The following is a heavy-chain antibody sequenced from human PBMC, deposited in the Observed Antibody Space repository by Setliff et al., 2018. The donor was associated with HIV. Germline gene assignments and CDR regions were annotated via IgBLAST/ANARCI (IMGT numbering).Heavy chain of an antibody. CDR2: IYYSGST. D-gene: IGHD6-19*01. CDR3: ARGPARAVARPGWLDP. CDR1: GGSISSRSYY. J-gene: IGHJ5*02. Sequence: PSETLSLTCTVSGGSISSRSYYWGWIRQPPGKGLEWIGSIYYSGSTYYNPSLKSRVTISIDTSKNEFSLKLSSVTAADTAVYYCARGPARAVARPGWLDPWGQGTLVTVSS. V-gene: IGHV4-39*07.